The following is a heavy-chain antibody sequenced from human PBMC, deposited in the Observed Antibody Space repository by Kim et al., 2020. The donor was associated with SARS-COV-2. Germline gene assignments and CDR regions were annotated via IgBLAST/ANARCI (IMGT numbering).Heavy chain of an antibody. CDR1: GFTFSSYE. D-gene: IGHD1-1*01. J-gene: IGHJ4*02. V-gene: IGHV3-48*03. CDR3: ARGTTGTTWDY. Sequence: GGSLRLSCAASGFTFSSYETNWVRQAPGKGLEWVSYISSSGSTIYYADSVKGRFTISRDNAKNSLYLQMNSLRAEDTAVYYCARGTTGTTWDYWGQGTLVTVSS. CDR2: ISSSGSTI.